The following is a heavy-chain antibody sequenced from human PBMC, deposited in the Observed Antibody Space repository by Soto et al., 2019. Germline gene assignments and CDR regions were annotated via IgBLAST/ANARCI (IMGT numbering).Heavy chain of an antibody. CDR3: ARDRVKYQLLLYKELDAFDI. CDR2: ISSSSSYT. Sequence: PGGSLRLSCAASGFTFSDYYMSWIRQAPGKGLEWVSYISSSSSYTNYADSVKGRFTISRDNAKNSLYLQMNSLRAEDTAVYYCARDRVKYQLLLYKELDAFDIWGQGTMVT. V-gene: IGHV3-11*06. D-gene: IGHD2-2*01. CDR1: GFTFSDYY. J-gene: IGHJ3*02.